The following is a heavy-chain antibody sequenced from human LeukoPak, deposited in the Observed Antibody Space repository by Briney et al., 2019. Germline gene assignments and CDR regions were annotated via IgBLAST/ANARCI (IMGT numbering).Heavy chain of an antibody. CDR1: GDSVSSNSAA. Sequence: SQTLSLTCAISGDSVSSNSAAWNWIRQSPSRGLEWLGRTYYRSKWSNDYAVSVKSRIIINPDTSKNQVSPQLNSVIPDDTAMYYCARSRGAIVDHWGQGTLVTVSS. CDR3: ARSRGAIVDH. J-gene: IGHJ4*02. V-gene: IGHV6-1*01. CDR2: TYYRSKWSN.